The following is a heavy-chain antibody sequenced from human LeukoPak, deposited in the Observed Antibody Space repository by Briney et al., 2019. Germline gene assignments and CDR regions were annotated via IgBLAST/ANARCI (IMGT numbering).Heavy chain of an antibody. CDR1: GFTFSSYE. J-gene: IGHJ3*02. CDR2: IGTAGDT. V-gene: IGHV3-13*01. Sequence: PGGCLRLSCAPSGFTFSSYEMHWVREATGKGLEWVSAIGTAGDTYYPGSVKGRFTISRENAKNSMYLQMNRLRAGHTAGHYCPRGVAFDIWGQGTMVTVSS. CDR3: PRGVAFDI.